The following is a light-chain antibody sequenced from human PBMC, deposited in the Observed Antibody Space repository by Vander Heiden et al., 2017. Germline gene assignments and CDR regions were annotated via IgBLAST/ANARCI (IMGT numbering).Light chain of an antibody. J-gene: IGLJ1*01. Sequence: QSVLTQPPSASGTPGQRVPIPCSGTSSNIGSNNVNWYQQLPGTAPKLLIYSNNQRPSGVPDRFSGSKSGTSASLAISGLQSEDEADYYCAAWDDSLNGYVFGTGTKVTVL. CDR2: SNN. V-gene: IGLV1-44*01. CDR3: AAWDDSLNGYV. CDR1: SSNIGSNN.